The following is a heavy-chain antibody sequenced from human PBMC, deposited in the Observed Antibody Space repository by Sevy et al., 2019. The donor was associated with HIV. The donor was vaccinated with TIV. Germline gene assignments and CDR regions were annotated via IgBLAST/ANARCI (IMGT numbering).Heavy chain of an antibody. CDR2: IYYSGIT. Sequence: SETLSLTCTVSGGSISSGDYYWTWMRQPPGKGLEWIGYIYYSGITYYNPSLKSRVAISVDTVKNQFSLKLTSVTAADTAVYYWARYCISTSPHNWFDPWGQGTLVTVSS. V-gene: IGHV4-30-4*01. D-gene: IGHD2-2*01. CDR1: GGSISSGDYY. CDR3: ARYCISTSPHNWFDP. J-gene: IGHJ5*02.